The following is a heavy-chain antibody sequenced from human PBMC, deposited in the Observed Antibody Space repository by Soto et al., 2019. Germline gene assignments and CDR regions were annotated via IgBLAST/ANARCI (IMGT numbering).Heavy chain of an antibody. CDR1: GYTFTSYY. Sequence: ASVKVCGKASGYTFTSYYMHWVRQAPGQGLEWMGIINPSGGSTSYAQKFQGRVTMTRDTSTSTVYMELSSLRSEDTAVYYCARRDYSNYVDYGMDVWGQGTTVTVSS. CDR3: ARRDYSNYVDYGMDV. D-gene: IGHD4-4*01. CDR2: INPSGGST. J-gene: IGHJ6*02. V-gene: IGHV1-46*01.